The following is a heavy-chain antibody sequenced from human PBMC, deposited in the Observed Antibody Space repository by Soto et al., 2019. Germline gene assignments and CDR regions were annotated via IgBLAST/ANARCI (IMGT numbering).Heavy chain of an antibody. J-gene: IGHJ4*02. CDR3: VTDLGQYVGSEIDH. V-gene: IGHV3-15*05. CDR2: VKSKVDGGTT. D-gene: IGHD1-26*01. CDR1: GFSFSNAW. Sequence: GGSLRLSCVASGFSFSNAWMSWVRQAPGMRPEWVGRVKSKVDGGTTHYAPPVEGRFTISRDDSKNTLYLQMDSLKTEDTAVYYCVTDLGQYVGSEIDHWGQGALVTVSS.